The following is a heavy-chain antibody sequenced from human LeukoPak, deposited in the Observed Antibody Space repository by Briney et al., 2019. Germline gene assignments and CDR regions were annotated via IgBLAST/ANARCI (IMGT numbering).Heavy chain of an antibody. D-gene: IGHD2-2*01. CDR1: GGSFSGYY. V-gene: IGHV4-34*01. CDR2: INHSGST. Sequence: SETLSLTCAVYGGSFSGYYWSWIRQPPGKGLEWIGEINHSGSTNYNPSLKSRVTISVDTSKNQFSLKLSSVTAADTAVYYCARLPVYCSSTSCYHDAFDIWGQGTMVTVPS. J-gene: IGHJ3*02. CDR3: ARLPVYCSSTSCYHDAFDI.